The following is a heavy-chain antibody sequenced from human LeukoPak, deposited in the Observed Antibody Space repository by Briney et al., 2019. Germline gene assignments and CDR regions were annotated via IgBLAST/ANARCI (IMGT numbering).Heavy chain of an antibody. D-gene: IGHD3-3*01. CDR2: INPNSGGT. CDR1: GYTFTGYY. Sequence: EASVKVSCKASGYTFTGYYMHWVRQAPGQGLEWMGWINPNSGGTNYAQKFQGRVTMTRDTSISTAYMELSRLRSDDTAVYYCARDDLRRTDYDFWSGSYYFDYWGQGTLVTVSS. V-gene: IGHV1-2*02. CDR3: ARDDLRRTDYDFWSGSYYFDY. J-gene: IGHJ4*02.